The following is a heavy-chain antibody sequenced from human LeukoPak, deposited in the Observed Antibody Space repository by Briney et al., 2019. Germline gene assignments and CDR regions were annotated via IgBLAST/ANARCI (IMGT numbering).Heavy chain of an antibody. CDR2: IIPIFGTA. CDR1: GGTFSSYA. J-gene: IGHJ4*02. Sequence: ASVKVSCKASGGTFSSYAISWVRQAPGQGLEWMGGIIPIFGTANYAQKFQGRVTITADESTSTAYMELSSLRSEDTAVYYCARDSGYCSSTSCRPLTDYWVQGTLVTVSS. D-gene: IGHD2-2*01. V-gene: IGHV1-69*13. CDR3: ARDSGYCSSTSCRPLTDY.